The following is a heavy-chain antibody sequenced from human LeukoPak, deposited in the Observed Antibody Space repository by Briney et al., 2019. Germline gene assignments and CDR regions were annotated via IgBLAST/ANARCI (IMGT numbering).Heavy chain of an antibody. CDR3: AKDIGNGDGDY. Sequence: GGSLRLSCAASGFTFNSYAMSWVRQAPGKGLEWVSAISGSGGSTYYADSVKGRFTISRDSSKNTLYLQMNSLRAEDTAVYYCAKDIGNGDGDYWGQGTLVTVSS. CDR1: GFTFNSYA. CDR2: ISGSGGST. J-gene: IGHJ4*02. V-gene: IGHV3-23*01. D-gene: IGHD1-1*01.